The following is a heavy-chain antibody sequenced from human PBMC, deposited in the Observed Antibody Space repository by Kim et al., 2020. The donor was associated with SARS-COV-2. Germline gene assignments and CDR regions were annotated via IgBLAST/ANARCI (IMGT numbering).Heavy chain of an antibody. J-gene: IGHJ6*02. Sequence: DSVARRFTISNDNSKNPLYLQMTSVRADDTAVYYCARTLVLSGYYGMVVWGQGTTVTVSS. V-gene: IGHV3-30*07. CDR3: ARTLVLSGYYGMVV. D-gene: IGHD3-10*01.